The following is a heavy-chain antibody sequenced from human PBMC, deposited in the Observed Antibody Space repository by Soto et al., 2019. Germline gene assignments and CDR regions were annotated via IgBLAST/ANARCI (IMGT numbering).Heavy chain of an antibody. J-gene: IGHJ5*02. CDR1: GFTFSSYS. Sequence: GGSLRLSCAASGFTFSSYSMNWVRQAPGKGLEWVSYISSSSSTIYYADSVKGRFTISRDNAKNSLYLQMNSLRAEDTAVYYCARGGSSGWNGLNWFDPWGQGTLVTVSS. D-gene: IGHD6-19*01. V-gene: IGHV3-48*01. CDR2: ISSSSSTI. CDR3: ARGGSSGWNGLNWFDP.